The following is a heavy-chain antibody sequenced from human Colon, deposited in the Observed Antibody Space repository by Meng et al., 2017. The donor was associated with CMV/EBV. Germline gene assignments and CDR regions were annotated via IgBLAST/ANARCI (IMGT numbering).Heavy chain of an antibody. Sequence: GESLKISCAASGFTFSSYAMSWVRQAPGKGLEWVSAISGSGGSTYYADSVKGRFTISRDNSKNTVNVQMNSLRGDDTAVYYCARASNSSFDPWGQGTLVTVSS. J-gene: IGHJ5*02. CDR2: ISGSGGST. CDR3: ARASNSSFDP. CDR1: GFTFSSYA. V-gene: IGHV3-23*01. D-gene: IGHD4-11*01.